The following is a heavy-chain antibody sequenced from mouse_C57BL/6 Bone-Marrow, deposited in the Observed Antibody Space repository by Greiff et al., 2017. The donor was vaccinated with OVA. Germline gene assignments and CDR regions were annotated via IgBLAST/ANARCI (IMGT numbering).Heavy chain of an antibody. CDR2: IDPENGDT. D-gene: IGHD1-1*01. V-gene: IGHV14-4*01. J-gene: IGHJ3*01. CDR1: GFNIKDDY. CDR3: TTNYGSSSWFAY. Sequence: EAQLQQSGAELVRPGASVKLSCTASGFNIKDDYMHWVKQRPEQGLEWIGWIDPENGDTEYASKFQGKATITADTSSNTAYLQLSSLTSEDTAVYYCTTNYGSSSWFAYWGQGTLVTVSA.